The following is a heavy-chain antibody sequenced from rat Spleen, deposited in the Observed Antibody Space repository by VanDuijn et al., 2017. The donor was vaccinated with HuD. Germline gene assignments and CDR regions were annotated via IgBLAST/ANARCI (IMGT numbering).Heavy chain of an antibody. CDR1: GFTFSSYW. CDR2: ISTGGGNT. V-gene: IGHV5-58*01. D-gene: IGHD1-10*01. CDR3: TRPPYNNHFDY. Sequence: EVQLVETGGGLVQPGRSLKLSCVASGFTFSSYWMYWIRQAPGKGLEWVASISTGGGNTYYRDSVKGRFTISRDNAKSTLYLQMNSLRSEDTATYYCTRPPYNNHFDYWGQGVMVTVSS. J-gene: IGHJ2*01.